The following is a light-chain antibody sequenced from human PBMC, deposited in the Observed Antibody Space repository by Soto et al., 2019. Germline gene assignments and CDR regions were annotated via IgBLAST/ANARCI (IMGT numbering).Light chain of an antibody. V-gene: IGKV3-20*01. CDR2: VAS. J-gene: IGKJ3*01. CDR1: QRISNNY. Sequence: EKMVTQSAGTLSRSQGERATVSCRASQRISNNYLALYQHKPGQSPRLLIYVASSRATGIPVRFSGSGSGTDFTLTISRLEPEDFALYYCQQCVRLPFTFGPVTNVDVK. CDR3: QQCVRLPFT.